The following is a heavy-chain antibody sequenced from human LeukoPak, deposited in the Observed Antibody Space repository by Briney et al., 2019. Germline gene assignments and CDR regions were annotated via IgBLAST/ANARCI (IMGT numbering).Heavy chain of an antibody. Sequence: PGGSLRLSCAASGFTVSTNCMTWVRQAPGKGLEWVSTIYSGGTTYYADSVMGRFTISRHNSRNTLYLQTNSLRAEDTAVYYCARVDTVMAYYFDLWGQGTLVTVSS. CDR1: GFTVSTNC. V-gene: IGHV3-53*04. D-gene: IGHD5-18*01. CDR2: IYSGGTT. J-gene: IGHJ4*02. CDR3: ARVDTVMAYYFDL.